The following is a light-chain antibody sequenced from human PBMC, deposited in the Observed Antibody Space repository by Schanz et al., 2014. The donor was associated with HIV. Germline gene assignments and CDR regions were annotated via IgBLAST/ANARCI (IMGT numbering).Light chain of an antibody. CDR2: RSS. V-gene: IGKV1-5*03. CDR1: HSISSW. CDR3: QQSYSNPYT. Sequence: DIQMTQSPSTLSASVGDRVTITCRASHSISSWLAWYQQKPGRAPKLLIYRSSSLEGGVPSRFSGSGSGTEFTLTISSLQPEDFATYYCQQSYSNPYTFGQGTKLEIK. J-gene: IGKJ2*01.